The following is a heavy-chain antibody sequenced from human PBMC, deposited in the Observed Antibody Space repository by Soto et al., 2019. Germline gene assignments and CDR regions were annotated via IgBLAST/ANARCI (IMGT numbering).Heavy chain of an antibody. V-gene: IGHV1-18*01. CDR1: GYTFTSYG. Sequence: SVKVSCKASGYTFTSYGISWVLQDPGQGLEWMGWISAYNGNTNYAQKLQGRVTMTTDTSTSTAYMELMSLRSDDTAVYYCARDGHVYGDLPFDYWGQGTLVTVS. CDR3: ARDGHVYGDLPFDY. D-gene: IGHD4-17*01. J-gene: IGHJ4*02. CDR2: ISAYNGNT.